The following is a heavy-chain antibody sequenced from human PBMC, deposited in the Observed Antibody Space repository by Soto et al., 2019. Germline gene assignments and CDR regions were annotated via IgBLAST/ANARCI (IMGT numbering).Heavy chain of an antibody. CDR3: ARGYVLRFLEWSSKRSRDYFDY. CDR1: GFSLSTSGVG. D-gene: IGHD3-3*01. V-gene: IGHV2-5*02. Sequence: QITLKESGPTLVNPTQTLTLTCTFSGFSLSTSGVGVGWIRQPPGKALEWLALIYWDDDKPYSPSLKSRLTITKDSSKNQVVLTMTNMEPVDTTTYCCARGYVLRFLEWSSKRSRDYFDYWGQGTLVTVSS. CDR2: IYWDDDK. J-gene: IGHJ4*02.